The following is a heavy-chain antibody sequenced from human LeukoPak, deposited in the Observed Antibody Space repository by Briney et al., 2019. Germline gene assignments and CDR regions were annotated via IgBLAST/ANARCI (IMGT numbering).Heavy chain of an antibody. CDR3: ARVLVVTAPFDY. D-gene: IGHD2-21*02. J-gene: IGHJ4*02. CDR2: INHSGST. V-gene: IGHV4-34*01. Sequence: SETLSLTCTVSGGSISSYYWSWIRQPPGKGLEWIGEINHSGSTNYNPSLKSRVTISVDTSKNQFSPKLSSVTAADTAVYYCARVLVVTAPFDYWGQGTLVTVSS. CDR1: GGSISSYY.